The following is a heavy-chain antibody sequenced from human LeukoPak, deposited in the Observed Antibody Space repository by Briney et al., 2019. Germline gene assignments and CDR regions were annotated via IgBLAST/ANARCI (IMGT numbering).Heavy chain of an antibody. J-gene: IGHJ4*02. D-gene: IGHD3-10*01. Sequence: GGSLRLSCAASGFTVSSNYMSWVRQAPGKGLEWVSVIYSGGSTYYADSVKGRFTISRDNSKNTLYLQMNSLRAEDTAVYYCARDIRPNGSGDYWGQGTLVTVSS. V-gene: IGHV3-53*01. CDR2: IYSGGST. CDR1: GFTVSSNY. CDR3: ARDIRPNGSGDY.